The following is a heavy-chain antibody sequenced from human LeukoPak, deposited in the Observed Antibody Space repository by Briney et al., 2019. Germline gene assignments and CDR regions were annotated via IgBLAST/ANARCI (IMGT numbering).Heavy chain of an antibody. D-gene: IGHD5-12*01. J-gene: IGHJ4*02. CDR2: MYSSGST. CDR3: ARARGGYDATFEY. V-gene: IGHV4-61*02. Sequence: SETLSLTCSVSGASISSGSYYWAWIRQPAGKGLEWIGRMYSSGSTDYNPSLTSRVTISGDMSKNQFSLKVSSVTAADTAVYYCARARGGYDATFEYWGQGSLVTVSS. CDR1: GASISSGSYY.